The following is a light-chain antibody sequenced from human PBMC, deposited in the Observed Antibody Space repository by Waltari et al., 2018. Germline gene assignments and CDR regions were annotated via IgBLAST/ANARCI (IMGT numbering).Light chain of an antibody. Sequence: QSALTQPASVSGSPGQSITISCTGSSTDIGGYDYVSWYRQNPGKPPKLIIHNVNKRPSGVSDRCSGSKSGNTASLTISGLQAEDEAHYFCNSYTSRSTMIFGGGTTLTV. CDR2: NVN. J-gene: IGLJ2*01. V-gene: IGLV2-14*01. CDR3: NSYTSRSTMI. CDR1: STDIGGYDY.